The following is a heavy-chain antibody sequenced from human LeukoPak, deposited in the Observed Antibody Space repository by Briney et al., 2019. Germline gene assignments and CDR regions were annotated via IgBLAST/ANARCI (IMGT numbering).Heavy chain of an antibody. CDR1: GYTFTSYG. Sequence: ASVKVSCTASGYTFTSYGISWVRQAPGQGLEWMGWISAYNGNTNYAQKLQGRVTMTTDTSTSTAYMELRSLRSDDTAVYYCARGKKRYYDSSPFDPWGQGTLVTVSS. CDR2: ISAYNGNT. J-gene: IGHJ5*02. V-gene: IGHV1-18*01. D-gene: IGHD3-22*01. CDR3: ARGKKRYYDSSPFDP.